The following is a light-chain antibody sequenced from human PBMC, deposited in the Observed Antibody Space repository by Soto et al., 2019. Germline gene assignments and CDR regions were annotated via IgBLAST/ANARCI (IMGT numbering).Light chain of an antibody. Sequence: EIMMTQSPGTLSVSPGEGATLSCTASQSGNLNLAWYQQKPGQPPSLLLYGASTRATGIPVRFRGSGSGTDVTPTISRLQSEDAADYYCHQYNSWPRGTFGPGTKVESK. CDR3: HQYNSWPRGT. V-gene: IGKV3-15*01. CDR2: GAS. J-gene: IGKJ3*01. CDR1: QSGNLN.